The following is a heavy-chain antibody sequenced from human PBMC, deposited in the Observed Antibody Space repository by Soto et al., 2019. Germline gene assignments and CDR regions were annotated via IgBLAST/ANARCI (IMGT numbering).Heavy chain of an antibody. V-gene: IGHV1-58*01. CDR3: AAGATAWQQMVPSDY. J-gene: IGHJ4*02. CDR1: GFTFTSSA. CDR2: IAVGSGYT. Sequence: SVQVSCKASGFTFTSSAFQGVRQARGQRLEWIGWIAVGSGYTNYAQRFQDRVTLTRDMSTATTYMELSRLTSEDTAIYCCAAGATAWQQMVPSDYWGQGTLVTVSS. D-gene: IGHD2-8*01.